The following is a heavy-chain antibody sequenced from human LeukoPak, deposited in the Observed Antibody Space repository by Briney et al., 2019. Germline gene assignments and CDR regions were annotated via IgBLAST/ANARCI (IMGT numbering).Heavy chain of an antibody. CDR2: IYYSGST. V-gene: IGHV4-39*07. J-gene: IGHJ4*02. D-gene: IGHD4-17*01. CDR1: GGSISSSSYY. CDR3: ARDPSTVTTGY. Sequence: PSETLSLTCTVSGGSISSSSYYWGWIRQPPGKGLEWIGSIYYSGSTYYNPSLKSRVTISVDTSKNQFSLKLSSVTAADTAVYYCARDPSTVTTGYWGQGTLVTVSS.